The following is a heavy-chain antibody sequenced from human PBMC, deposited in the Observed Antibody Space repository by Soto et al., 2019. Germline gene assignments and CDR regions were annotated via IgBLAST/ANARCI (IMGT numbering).Heavy chain of an antibody. D-gene: IGHD6-6*01. J-gene: IGHJ6*02. CDR1: GFTFSSYW. V-gene: IGHV3-74*01. CDR2: INSDGSST. Sequence: EVQLVESGGGLVQPGGSLRLSCAASGFTFSSYWMHWVRQAPGKGLVWVSRINSDGSSTSYADSVKGRFTISRDNAKNTLYLQMNSLRAEDTAVYYCARDTVAARARFGYYYYGMDVWGQGTTVTVSS. CDR3: ARDTVAARARFGYYYYGMDV.